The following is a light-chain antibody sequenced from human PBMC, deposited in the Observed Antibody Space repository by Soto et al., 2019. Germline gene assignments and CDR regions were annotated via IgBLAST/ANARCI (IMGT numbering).Light chain of an antibody. V-gene: IGLV2-23*01. CDR2: EGS. CDR1: SSDVGSYNL. Sequence: QSALTQPASVSGSPGHSITISCTGPSSDVGSYNLVSWYQQHPGKAPKLMIYEGSKRPSGVSNRFSGSKSGNTASLTISGLQAEDEADYYCCSYAGSSTVVFGGGTKLTVL. J-gene: IGLJ2*01. CDR3: CSYAGSSTVV.